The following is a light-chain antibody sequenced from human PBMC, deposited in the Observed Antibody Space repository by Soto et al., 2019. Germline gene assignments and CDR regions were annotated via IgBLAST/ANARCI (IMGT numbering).Light chain of an antibody. Sequence: QSALTQPASVSGSPGQSITISCTGTSSDIGVYNYVSWYQQHPGKAPKLLIFEVSNRPSGVSNRFSGSKSGNTASLTISGLQAEDEADYFCSSYSTTITVRLFGGGTKLTVL. CDR1: SSDIGVYNY. CDR3: SSYSTTITVRL. V-gene: IGLV2-14*01. J-gene: IGLJ3*02. CDR2: EVS.